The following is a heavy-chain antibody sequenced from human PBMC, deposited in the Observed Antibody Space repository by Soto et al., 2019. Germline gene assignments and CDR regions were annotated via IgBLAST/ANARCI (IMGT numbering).Heavy chain of an antibody. V-gene: IGHV5-51*01. Sequence: GESLKISCEGFGYNFATYWIAWVRQMPGKGLEYMGIIYPGDSDSRYSPSFQGQVTFSADKSISTAYLQWSSLMASDTAMYYCARHGFYGDYPSNYFDPWGQGTLVTVSS. D-gene: IGHD4-17*01. CDR2: IYPGDSDS. CDR3: ARHGFYGDYPSNYFDP. CDR1: GYNFATYW. J-gene: IGHJ5*02.